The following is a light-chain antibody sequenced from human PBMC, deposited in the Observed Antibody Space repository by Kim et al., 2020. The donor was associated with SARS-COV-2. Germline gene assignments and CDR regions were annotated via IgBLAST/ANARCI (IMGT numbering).Light chain of an antibody. CDR2: TNY. CDR3: AAWDDSPDAYVV. V-gene: IGLV1-44*01. Sequence: QRISISCSQITSNIDTNPVNWYHRLPGAAPTRLIHTNYLRPSGVPDRFSGSRFGTSASLTISGLQSEDEADYFCAAWDDSPDAYVVFGGGTKVTVL. CDR1: TSNIDTNP. J-gene: IGLJ2*01.